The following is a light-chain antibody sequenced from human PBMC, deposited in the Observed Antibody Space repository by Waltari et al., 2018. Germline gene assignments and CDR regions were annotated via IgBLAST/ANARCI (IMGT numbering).Light chain of an antibody. CDR3: QSFDASLGYV. CDR1: SSTTGAHYD. CDR2: ANN. J-gene: IGLJ1*01. V-gene: IGLV1-40*01. Sequence: QSVLTQPPSMSGAPGQRVTISCTGSSSTTGAHYDVHWYQHLPETSPKLLIYANNNRPSEVPDRFSASKSGTSAFLAIAGLQPEDEADYYCQSFDASLGYVFGTGTRVTVL.